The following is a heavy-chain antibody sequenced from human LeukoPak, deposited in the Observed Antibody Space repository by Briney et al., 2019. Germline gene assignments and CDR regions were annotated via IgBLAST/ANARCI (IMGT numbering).Heavy chain of an antibody. D-gene: IGHD6-19*01. J-gene: IGHJ4*02. CDR2: ISDSAGAT. CDR1: GFTFSSYA. V-gene: IGHV3-23*01. CDR3: AKQQAKGQWPLDY. Sequence: GGSLRLSCAAPGFTFSSYAMTWVRQAPGEGLEWVSGISDSAGATYYADSVKGRFTISRDNSRNTLYLQMNSLRVEDTAVYYCAKQQAKGQWPLDYWGQGTLVTVSS.